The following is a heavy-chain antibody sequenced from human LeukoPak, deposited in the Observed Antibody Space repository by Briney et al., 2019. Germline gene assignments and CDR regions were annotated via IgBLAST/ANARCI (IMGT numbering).Heavy chain of an antibody. CDR3: AREIKEGSSWDPYYFGY. V-gene: IGHV3-33*01. CDR1: GFTFSSYG. J-gene: IGHJ4*02. CDR2: IWYDGSNK. D-gene: IGHD6-13*01. Sequence: PEGSLRLSCAASGFTFSSYGMHWVRQAPGKGLEWAAVIWYDGSNKYYADSVKGRFTISRDNSKNTLYLQMNSLRAEDTAVYYCAREIKEGSSWDPYYFGYWGQGTLVTVSS.